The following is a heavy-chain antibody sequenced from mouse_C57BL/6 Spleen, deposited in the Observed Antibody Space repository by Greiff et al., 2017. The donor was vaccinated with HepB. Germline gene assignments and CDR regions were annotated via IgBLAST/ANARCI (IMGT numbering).Heavy chain of an antibody. V-gene: IGHV1-81*01. D-gene: IGHD4-1*01. Sequence: VQGVESGAELARPGASVKLSCKASGYTFTSYGISWVKQRTGQGLEWIGEIYPRSGNTYYNEKFKGKATLTADKSSSTAYMELRSLTSEDSAVYFCATGTEGRDYWGQGTTLTVSS. CDR3: ATGTEGRDY. CDR2: IYPRSGNT. J-gene: IGHJ2*01. CDR1: GYTFTSYG.